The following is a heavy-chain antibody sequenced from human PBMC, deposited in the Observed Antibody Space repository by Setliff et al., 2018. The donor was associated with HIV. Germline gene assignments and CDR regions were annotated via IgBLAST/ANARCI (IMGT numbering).Heavy chain of an antibody. D-gene: IGHD3-22*01. V-gene: IGHV1-69*13. CDR3: AREEYDRDF. Sequence: ASVKVSCKASGYTFTSYAISWVRQAPGQGLEWMGGIIPLLGTANYAQRFQGRVTIIADESTSTAYMELTSLRSEDTAVYYCAREEYDRDFWGQGTKVTVSS. CDR2: IIPLLGTA. CDR1: GYTFTSYA. J-gene: IGHJ3*01.